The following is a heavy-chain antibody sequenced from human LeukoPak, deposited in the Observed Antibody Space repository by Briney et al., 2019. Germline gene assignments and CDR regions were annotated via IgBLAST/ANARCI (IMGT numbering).Heavy chain of an antibody. Sequence: GGSLRLSCAVSGFSVTNYYMSWVRQAPGKGLEWVSLIRGNDETFYADSVKGRFTISRDDSKSTVYLQMNSLRVEDTAVYFCARDRAATQDWVEFNPWGQGTLVTVSS. D-gene: IGHD3/OR15-3a*01. CDR1: GFSVTNYY. J-gene: IGHJ5*02. V-gene: IGHV3-66*03. CDR2: IRGNDET. CDR3: ARDRAATQDWVEFNP.